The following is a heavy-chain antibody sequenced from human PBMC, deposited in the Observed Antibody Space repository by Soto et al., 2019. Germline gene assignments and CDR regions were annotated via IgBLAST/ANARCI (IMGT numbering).Heavy chain of an antibody. CDR2: ISGSGGST. V-gene: IGHV3-23*01. Sequence: PGGSLRLSCAASGFTFSSYAMSWVRQAPGKGLEWVSAISGSGGSTYYADSVKGRFTISRDNSKNTLYLQMNSLRAEDTAVYYCAKVLRIMITFGGVIVDYWGQGTLDTVSS. J-gene: IGHJ4*02. CDR3: AKVLRIMITFGGVIVDY. CDR1: GFTFSSYA. D-gene: IGHD3-16*02.